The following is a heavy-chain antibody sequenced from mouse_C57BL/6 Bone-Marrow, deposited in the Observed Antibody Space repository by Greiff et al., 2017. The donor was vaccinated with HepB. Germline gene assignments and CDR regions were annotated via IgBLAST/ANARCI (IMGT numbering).Heavy chain of an antibody. D-gene: IGHD4-1*01. V-gene: IGHV2-2*01. Sequence: QVQLQQSGPGLVQPSQSLSITCTVSGFSLTSYGVHWVRQSPGKGLEWLGVIWSGGSTDYNAAFISRLSISKDNSKSQVFFKMSSLQADDTAIYYCARRRNWDWYFDVWGTGTTVTVSS. CDR1: GFSLTSYG. J-gene: IGHJ1*03. CDR3: ARRRNWDWYFDV. CDR2: IWSGGST.